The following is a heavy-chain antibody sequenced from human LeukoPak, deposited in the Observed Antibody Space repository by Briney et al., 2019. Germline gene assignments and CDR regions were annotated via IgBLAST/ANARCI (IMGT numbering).Heavy chain of an antibody. V-gene: IGHV3-23*01. CDR2: ISGSGGST. J-gene: IGHJ4*02. CDR3: AKAGSYSYYDILTGHFDY. Sequence: GGSLRLSCAASGFTFSSYAMSWVRRAPGKGLEWVSAISGSGGSTYYADSVKGRFTISRDNSKNTLYLQMNSLRAEDTAVYYCAKAGSYSYYDILTGHFDYWGQGTLVTVSS. D-gene: IGHD3-9*01. CDR1: GFTFSSYA.